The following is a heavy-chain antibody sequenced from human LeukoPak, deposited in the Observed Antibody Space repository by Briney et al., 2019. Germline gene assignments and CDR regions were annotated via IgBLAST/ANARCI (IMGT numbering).Heavy chain of an antibody. D-gene: IGHD2-8*02. CDR2: INSDGSLT. J-gene: IGHJ4*02. CDR3: ARDLAAGEIIGY. CDR1: GFALRSYW. V-gene: IGHV3-74*01. Sequence: GGSLRLSCAASGFALRSYWMHWVRQEPGKGPVWVSRINSDGSLTRYADSVKGRFTISRDNTKNTLYLQMNSLRAEDTAVYYCARDLAAGEIIGYWGQGTLVTVSS.